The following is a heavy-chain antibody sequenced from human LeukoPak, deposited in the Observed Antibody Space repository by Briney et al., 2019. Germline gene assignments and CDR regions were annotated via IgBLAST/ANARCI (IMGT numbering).Heavy chain of an antibody. Sequence: ASVKVSCKASGYTFTGYYMHWARQAPGQGLEWMGWINPNSGGTNYAQKFQGRVTMTRDTSISTAYMELSRLRSDDTAVYYCARGGITIFGVCDYWGQGTLVTVSS. CDR2: INPNSGGT. CDR3: ARGGITIFGVCDY. CDR1: GYTFTGYY. J-gene: IGHJ4*02. D-gene: IGHD3-3*01. V-gene: IGHV1-2*02.